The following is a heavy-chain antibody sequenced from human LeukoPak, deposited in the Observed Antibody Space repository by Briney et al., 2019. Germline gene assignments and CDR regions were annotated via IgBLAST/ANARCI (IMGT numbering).Heavy chain of an antibody. CDR3: ASQVVPAATIPVGYFDY. D-gene: IGHD2-2*01. J-gene: IGHJ4*02. V-gene: IGHV4-39*01. CDR2: IYYSGST. Sequence: MASETLSLTCTVSGGSISSSSYYWGWIRQPPGKGLEWIGSIYYSGSTYYNPSLKSRVTISVDTSKNQFSLKLSSVTAADTAVYYCASQVVPAATIPVGYFDYWGQGTLVTVSS. CDR1: GGSISSSSYY.